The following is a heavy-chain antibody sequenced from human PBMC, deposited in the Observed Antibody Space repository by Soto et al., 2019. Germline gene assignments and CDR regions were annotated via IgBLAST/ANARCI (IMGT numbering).Heavy chain of an antibody. CDR2: VSKGDYK. CDR1: GFTFNNYG. CDR3: AREASIIIPGVSDF. J-gene: IGHJ4*02. D-gene: IGHD1-20*01. Sequence: PGGSLRLSCVVSGFTFNNYGINWVRQAPGKGLEWVSSVSKGDYKYYPDSVKGRFTISRDNAKNSVSLQMNNLRAEDTAVYYCAREASIIIPGVSDFWGQGTLVTVSS. V-gene: IGHV3-21*01.